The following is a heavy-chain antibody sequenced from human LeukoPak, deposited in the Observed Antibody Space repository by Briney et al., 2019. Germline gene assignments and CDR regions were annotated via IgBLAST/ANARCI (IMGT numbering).Heavy chain of an antibody. CDR2: ISGSGYSP. CDR3: AKYYGDDPDYYYYMDV. J-gene: IGHJ6*03. Sequence: PGGSLRLSCAASGFTFSSYAMSWVRQAPGKGLEWVSAISGSGYSPYYADSVKGRFTISRDNSKNTLYLQMNSLRAEDTAVYYCAKYYGDDPDYYYYMDVWGKGTTVTISS. D-gene: IGHD4-17*01. V-gene: IGHV3-23*01. CDR1: GFTFSSYA.